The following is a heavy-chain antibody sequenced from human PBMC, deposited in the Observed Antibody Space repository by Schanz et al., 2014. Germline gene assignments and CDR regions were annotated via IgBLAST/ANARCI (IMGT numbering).Heavy chain of an antibody. J-gene: IGHJ4*02. CDR3: ARDGEAAAGCDY. CDR2: FNDGGVNK. V-gene: IGHV3-23*01. Sequence: VEPGGSLRLSCATSGFSLDIFAVSWVRQAPGKGLEWVSSFNDGGVNKYYADSVKGRFTISSDNSKSTLYLQMSSLRAEDTAVYYCARDGEAAAGCDYWGQGTLVTVSS. D-gene: IGHD6-13*01. CDR1: GFSLDIFA.